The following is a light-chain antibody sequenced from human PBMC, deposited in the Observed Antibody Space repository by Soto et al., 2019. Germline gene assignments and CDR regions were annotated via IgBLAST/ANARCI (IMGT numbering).Light chain of an antibody. J-gene: IGKJ3*01. V-gene: IGKV1-27*01. CDR1: QAISIY. Sequence: DIQMTQSPSSLSASVGDRVTITCRASQAISIYLAWYQQKPGKVPELLIYAATTLQSGVPSRFSGSGSGTEFTLTISSLQPEDVATYYCQKYNSPPLTFGPGTKVDIK. CDR3: QKYNSPPLT. CDR2: AAT.